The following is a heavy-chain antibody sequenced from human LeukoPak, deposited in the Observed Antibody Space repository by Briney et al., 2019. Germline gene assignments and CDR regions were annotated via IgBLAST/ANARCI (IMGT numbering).Heavy chain of an antibody. V-gene: IGHV3-23*01. CDR1: GDSISSTSYS. J-gene: IGHJ5*02. CDR2: ISGSGGST. CDR3: AKEGYCSGGSCYANWFDP. Sequence: ETLSLTCTVSGDSISSTSYSWGWIRQAPGKGLEWVSAISGSGGSTYYADSVKGRFTISRDNSKNTLYLQMNSLRAEDTAVYYCAKEGYCSGGSCYANWFDPWGQGTLVTVSS. D-gene: IGHD2-15*01.